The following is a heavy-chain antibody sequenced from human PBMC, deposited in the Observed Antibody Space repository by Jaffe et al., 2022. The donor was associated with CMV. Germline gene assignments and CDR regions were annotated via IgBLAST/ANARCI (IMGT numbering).Heavy chain of an antibody. J-gene: IGHJ5*02. CDR3: AKDGYGYLPHQTNWFDP. D-gene: IGHD5-18*01. V-gene: IGHV3-23*01. CDR1: GFTFSSYA. Sequence: EVQLLESGGGLVQPGGSLRLSCAASGFTFSSYAMSWVRQAPGKGLEWVSAISGSGGSTYYADSVKGRFTISRDNSKNTLYLQMNSLRAEDTAVYYCAKDGYGYLPHQTNWFDPWGQGTLVTVSS. CDR2: ISGSGGST.